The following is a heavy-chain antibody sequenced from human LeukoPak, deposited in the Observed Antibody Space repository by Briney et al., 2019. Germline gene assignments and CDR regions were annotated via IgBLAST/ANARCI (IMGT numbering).Heavy chain of an antibody. J-gene: IGHJ3*02. D-gene: IGHD6-6*01. CDR1: GYTFTSNY. CDR3: AREGLFEQLVDDAFDI. Sequence: GASVKVSCKAFGYTFTSNYMHWVRQAPGQGLEWMGWINPNSGGTNYAQKFQGRVTMTRDTSISTAYMELSRLRSDDTAVYYCAREGLFEQLVDDAFDIWGQGTMVTVSS. CDR2: INPNSGGT. V-gene: IGHV1-2*02.